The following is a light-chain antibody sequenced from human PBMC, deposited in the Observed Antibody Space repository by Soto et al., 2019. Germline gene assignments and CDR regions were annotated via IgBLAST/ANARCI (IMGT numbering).Light chain of an antibody. Sequence: VMTQSPHTLYVSKGEGATLSCRASQSVRTKLAWYQQKAGQAPRLLIYGASTRATGIPDRFSGSGSGTEFTLTISSLQSEDFAVYYCQQYNSWPPITFGQRRLLEIK. CDR2: GAS. CDR1: QSVRTK. V-gene: IGKV3-15*01. J-gene: IGKJ5*01. CDR3: QQYNSWPPIT.